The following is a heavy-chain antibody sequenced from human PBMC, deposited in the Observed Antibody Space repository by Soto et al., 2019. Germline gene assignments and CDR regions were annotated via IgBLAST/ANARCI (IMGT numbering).Heavy chain of an antibody. V-gene: IGHV3-15*01. CDR3: TTDTYYDVLDYYYYMDV. Sequence: EVQLAESGGGLVKPGGSLRLSCAASGFTFSNAWMSWVRQAPGKGLEWVGRIKSKTDGGTTDYAAPVKGRFTISRDDSKNTLYLQMNSLKTEDTAVYYCTTDTYYDVLDYYYYMDVRGKGTTVTVSS. CDR1: GFTFSNAW. D-gene: IGHD3-3*01. CDR2: IKSKTDGGTT. J-gene: IGHJ6*03.